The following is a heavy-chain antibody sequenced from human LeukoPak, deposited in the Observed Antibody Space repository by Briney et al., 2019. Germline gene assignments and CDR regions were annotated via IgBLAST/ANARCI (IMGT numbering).Heavy chain of an antibody. Sequence: ASVKVSCKASGYAFISYGISWVRQAPGQGLEWMGWISAYHGNTNYAQKLQGRVTMTTDTSTSTAYMGLRSLRSDDTAVYYCARDGSGTWNDYWGQGTLVTVSS. CDR2: ISAYHGNT. D-gene: IGHD3-10*01. CDR3: ARDGSGTWNDY. V-gene: IGHV1-18*01. CDR1: GYAFISYG. J-gene: IGHJ4*02.